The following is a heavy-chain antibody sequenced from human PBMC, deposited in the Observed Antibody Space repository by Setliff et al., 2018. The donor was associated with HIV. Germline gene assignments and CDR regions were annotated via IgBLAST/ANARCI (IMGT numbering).Heavy chain of an antibody. V-gene: IGHV3-73*01. Sequence: LRLSCSASGFTFSGSALHWVRQASGKGLEWVGRIKTKPNSYATAHAESVKGRFTISRDDSQNTAYLQMNSLRTEDTAVYFCAVSPDGDCATTECANWFDPWGQGTLVTVSS. J-gene: IGHJ5*02. CDR2: IKTKPNSYAT. D-gene: IGHD4-17*01. CDR1: GFTFSGSA. CDR3: AVSPDGDCATTECANWFDP.